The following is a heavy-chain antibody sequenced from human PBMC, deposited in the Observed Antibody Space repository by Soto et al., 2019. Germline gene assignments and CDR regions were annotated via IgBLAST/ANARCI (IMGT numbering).Heavy chain of an antibody. J-gene: IGHJ3*02. Sequence: LRLSCAASGFTFSSYSMNWVRQAPGKGLEWVSSISSSSSYIYYADSVKGRFTISRDNAKNSLYLQMNSLRAEDTAVYYCARDLHYYDSTGPAFDIWGQGTMVTVSS. CDR1: GFTFSSYS. CDR2: ISSSSSYI. V-gene: IGHV3-21*01. CDR3: ARDLHYYDSTGPAFDI. D-gene: IGHD3-22*01.